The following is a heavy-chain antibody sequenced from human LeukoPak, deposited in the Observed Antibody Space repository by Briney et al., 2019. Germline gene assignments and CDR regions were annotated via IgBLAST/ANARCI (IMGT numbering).Heavy chain of an antibody. CDR1: GFTFSSYG. CDR2: IWYDGSNK. CDR3: ARRFKRFGIAAAGSYLDV. V-gene: IGHV3-33*01. D-gene: IGHD6-13*01. Sequence: PGGSLRLSCAASGFTFSSYGMHWVRQAPGKGLEWVAVIWYDGSNKYYADSVKGRFTISGDNSKNTLYLQMNSLRAEDTAVYYCARRFKRFGIAAAGSYLDVWRKGSTVSVS. J-gene: IGHJ6*03.